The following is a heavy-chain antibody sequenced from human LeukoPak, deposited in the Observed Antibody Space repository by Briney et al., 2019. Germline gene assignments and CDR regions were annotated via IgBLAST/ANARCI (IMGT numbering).Heavy chain of an antibody. CDR3: ARVPTYYYDSSGYFTFDY. J-gene: IGHJ4*02. Sequence: SETLSLTCTVSGGSISSSSYYWGWIRQPPGKGLEWIGSIYYSGSTYYNPSLKSRVTISVDTSKNQFSLKLSSVTAADTAVYYCARVPTYYYDSSGYFTFDYWGQETLVTVYS. CDR1: GGSISSSSYY. V-gene: IGHV4-39*01. CDR2: IYYSGST. D-gene: IGHD3-22*01.